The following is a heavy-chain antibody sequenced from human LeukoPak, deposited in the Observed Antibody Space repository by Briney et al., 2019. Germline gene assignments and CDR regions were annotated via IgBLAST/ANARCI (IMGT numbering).Heavy chain of an antibody. D-gene: IGHD4-17*01. CDR3: ASGDYGDYGGDAFDI. CDR2: IYYSGST. CDR1: GGSISSGDYY. J-gene: IGHJ3*02. V-gene: IGHV4-30-4*08. Sequence: SQTLSLTCTVSGGSISSGDYYWSWIRQPPGKGLEWIGYIYYSGSTYYSPSLKSRVTISVDTSKNQFSLKLSSVTAADTAVYYCASGDYGDYGGDAFDIWGQGTMVTVSS.